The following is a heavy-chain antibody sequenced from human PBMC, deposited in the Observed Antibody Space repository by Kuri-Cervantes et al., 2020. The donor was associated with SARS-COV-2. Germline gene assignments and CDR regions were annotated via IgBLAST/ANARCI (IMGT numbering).Heavy chain of an antibody. Sequence: GGSRRLSCAASGFSFSGYAMHWVRQAPGKGLEWVAVISNDGSKEYYADSVKGRFTISRDNSENTLYLQMNSLRAEDTAVYYCAKDLRLLWFGELLYWGQGTLVTVSS. J-gene: IGHJ4*01. CDR1: GFSFSGYA. V-gene: IGHV3-30*18. CDR2: ISNDGSKE. CDR3: AKDLRLLWFGELLY. D-gene: IGHD3-10*01.